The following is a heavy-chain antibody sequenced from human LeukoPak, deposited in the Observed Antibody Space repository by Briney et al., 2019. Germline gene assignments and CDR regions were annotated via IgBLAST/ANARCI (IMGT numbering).Heavy chain of an antibody. V-gene: IGHV3-30*03. J-gene: IGHJ4*02. Sequence: GRSLRLSCAASGFTFNSYGMHWVRQAPGKGLEWVAVISYDGNDKFYRDSVRGRFTISRDNAKNSLYLQMNSLSAEDTAVYYCARDWYYAIDYWGQGTLVTVSS. CDR1: GFTFNSYG. CDR3: ARDWYYAIDY. CDR2: ISYDGNDK. D-gene: IGHD2-2*01.